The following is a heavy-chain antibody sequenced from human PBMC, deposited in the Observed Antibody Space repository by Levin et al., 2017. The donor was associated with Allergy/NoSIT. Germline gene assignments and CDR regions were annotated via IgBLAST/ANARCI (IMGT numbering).Heavy chain of an antibody. D-gene: IGHD3-22*01. CDR3: ARDKTRHEGITMIVVRPFDI. CDR2: IIPILGIA. CDR1: GGTFSSYT. Sequence: SVKVSCKASGGTFSSYTISWVRQAPGQGLEWMGRIIPILGIANYAQKFQGRVTITADKSTSTAYMELSSLRSEDTAVYYCARDKTRHEGITMIVVRPFDIWGQGTMVTVSS. V-gene: IGHV1-69*04. J-gene: IGHJ3*02.